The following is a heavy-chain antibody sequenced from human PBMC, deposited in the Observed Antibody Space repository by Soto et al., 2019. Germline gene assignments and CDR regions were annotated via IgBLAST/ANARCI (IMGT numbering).Heavy chain of an antibody. CDR2: ISAYNGHT. J-gene: IGHJ4*02. Sequence: QVQLVQSGAEVKQPWAAVKVSCQASGYSFTSCGITWVRQAPGQGLEWMGWISAYNGHTKYAQNLQGRVTMTTEASTSTAYMELRSLISDDTAVYYCARDLDGSGSYYTDYWGQGTLVTASS. CDR3: ARDLDGSGSYYTDY. CDR1: GYSFTSCG. D-gene: IGHD3-10*01. V-gene: IGHV1-18*01.